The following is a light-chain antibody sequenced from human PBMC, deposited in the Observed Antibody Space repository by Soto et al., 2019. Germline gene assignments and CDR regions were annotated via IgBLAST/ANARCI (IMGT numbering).Light chain of an antibody. CDR3: LLSYNGPYV. V-gene: IGLV7-46*01. CDR1: TGTVTSGHY. J-gene: IGLJ1*01. CDR2: DTF. Sequence: QAVVAQGPSLPVSPGGTTTLTCGSSTGTVTSGHYPYWFQQKPGQAPRTLIYDTFNKHSWTPARFSGSLLGGKAALTLSGAQTEDEADYYCLLSYNGPYVFGSGTKVTVL.